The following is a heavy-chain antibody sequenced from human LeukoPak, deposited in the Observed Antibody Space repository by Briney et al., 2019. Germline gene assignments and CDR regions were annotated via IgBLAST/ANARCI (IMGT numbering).Heavy chain of an antibody. J-gene: IGHJ6*04. V-gene: IGHV3-23*01. CDR2: ISGSGGST. CDR3: AELGITMIGGV. Sequence: GGSLRLSCAASGFIFSNYAMSWVRQAPGKGLEWVSGISGSGGSTVYADSVKGRFTISRDNSKNIMYLQMNSLRAEDTAVYYCAELGITMIGGVWGKGTTVTISS. D-gene: IGHD3-10*02. CDR1: GFIFSNYA.